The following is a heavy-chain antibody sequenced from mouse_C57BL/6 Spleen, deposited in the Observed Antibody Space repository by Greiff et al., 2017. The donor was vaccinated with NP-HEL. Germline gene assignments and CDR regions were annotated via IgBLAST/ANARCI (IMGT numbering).Heavy chain of an antibody. J-gene: IGHJ4*01. CDR1: GYTFTSYG. V-gene: IGHV1-81*01. CDR3: ARGGSSSDYYAMDY. CDR2: IYPRSGNT. Sequence: VKLQESGAELARPGASVKLSCKASGYTFTSYGISWVKQRTGQGLEWIGEIYPRSGNTYYNEKFKGKATLTADKSSSTAYMELRSLTSEDSAVYFCARGGSSSDYYAMDYWGQGTSVTVSS. D-gene: IGHD1-1*01.